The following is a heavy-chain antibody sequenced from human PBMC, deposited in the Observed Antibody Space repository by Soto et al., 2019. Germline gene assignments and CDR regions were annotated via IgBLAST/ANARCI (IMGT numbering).Heavy chain of an antibody. Sequence: GESLKISCKVSGYSFSTSWMGWVRQLPGKGLEWMGIIYPGDSDSRYGPSFEGHVTFSVDKSISTAYLEWSSLKASDTAIYYCARLSRRVAQESNYFDPWGQGTLVTVSS. CDR1: GYSFSTSW. V-gene: IGHV5-51*01. CDR3: ARLSRRVAQESNYFDP. D-gene: IGHD2-8*01. J-gene: IGHJ5*02. CDR2: IYPGDSDS.